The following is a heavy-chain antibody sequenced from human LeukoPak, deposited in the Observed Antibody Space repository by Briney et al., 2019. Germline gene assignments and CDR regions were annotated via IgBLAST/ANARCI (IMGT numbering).Heavy chain of an antibody. J-gene: IGHJ4*02. CDR2: ISGSGGST. Sequence: GGSLRLSCAASGFTFNSYAMSWVRQAPGKGLEWVSAISGSGGSTYYADSVKGRFTISRDNSKNTLYLQMNSLRAEDTAVYYCATSSYSSSWYNFDYWGQGTLVTVSS. CDR1: GFTFNSYA. CDR3: ATSSYSSSWYNFDY. V-gene: IGHV3-23*01. D-gene: IGHD6-13*01.